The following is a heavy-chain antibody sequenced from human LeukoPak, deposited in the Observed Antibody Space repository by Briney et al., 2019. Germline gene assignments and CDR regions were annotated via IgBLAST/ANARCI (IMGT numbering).Heavy chain of an antibody. CDR3: AKGRGWEASYYYYYMDV. CDR1: GFTFRNSD. CDR2: IQADGGNK. D-gene: IGHD1-26*01. V-gene: IGHV3-30*02. J-gene: IGHJ6*03. Sequence: GGSLRLSCAASGFTFRNSDMHWVRQAPGKGPEWVAFIQADGGNKYYADSVKGRFTISRDNSKNTLYLQMNSLRAEDTAVYYCAKGRGWEASYYYYYMDVWGKGTTVTISS.